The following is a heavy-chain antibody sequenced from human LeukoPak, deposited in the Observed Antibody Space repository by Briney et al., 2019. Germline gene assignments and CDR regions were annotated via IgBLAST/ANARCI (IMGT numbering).Heavy chain of an antibody. CDR3: AITRGGNHRYPLDL. V-gene: IGHV3-30*03. Sequence: RPGGSLRLSCAVSGFNFGDYGMHWVRQAPGKGLEWVAVISFDGSNKYYADCVKGRFTISRDNSKNTLYLQMSSLRAEDTAVYYCAITRGGNHRYPLDLWRQGTLVTVSS. J-gene: IGHJ5*02. D-gene: IGHD3-16*02. CDR1: GFNFGDYG. CDR2: ISFDGSNK.